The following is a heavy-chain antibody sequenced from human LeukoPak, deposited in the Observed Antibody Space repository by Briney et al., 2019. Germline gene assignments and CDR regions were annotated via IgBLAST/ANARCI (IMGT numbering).Heavy chain of an antibody. CDR3: ARQSHDYDFWSGYYRMRSFDI. V-gene: IGHV4-59*08. CDR2: IYYRGST. Sequence: PSDTLSLICTVSGHPISSYHWSWIPQPPGKGLEWIGYIYYRGSTNYNPSLNSRVTISVDTSKSQLSLKLSSVTAADTAVYYCARQSHDYDFWSGYYRMRSFDIWGQGTMVTVSS. J-gene: IGHJ3*02. D-gene: IGHD3-3*01. CDR1: GHPISSYH.